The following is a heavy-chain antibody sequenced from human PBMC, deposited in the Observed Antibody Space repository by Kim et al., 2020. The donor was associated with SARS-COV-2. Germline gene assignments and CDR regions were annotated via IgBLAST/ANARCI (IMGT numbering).Heavy chain of an antibody. CDR1: GYTFSRYS. CDR2: VRGYDGNT. Sequence: ASVKVSCRTSGYTFSRYSITWVRQAPGQGLEWMGWVRGYDGNTNYAQKFQGRVTMTIDTSTDTAYMELRCLRPDDTAVYYCARVDRWVEADVFDVWGQGTVVTVSS. J-gene: IGHJ3*01. V-gene: IGHV1-18*04. CDR3: ARVDRWVEADVFDV. D-gene: IGHD1-26*01.